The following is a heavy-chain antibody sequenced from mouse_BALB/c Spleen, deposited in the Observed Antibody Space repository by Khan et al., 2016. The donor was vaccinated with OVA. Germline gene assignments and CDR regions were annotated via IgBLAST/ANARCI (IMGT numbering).Heavy chain of an antibody. CDR1: GFSLTSYG. CDR2: IWSDGKT. CDR3: ARQIFPWYFDV. J-gene: IGHJ1*01. V-gene: IGHV2-6-1*01. Sequence: QVQLKESGPGLVAPSQSLSITCTISGFSLTSYGIHWVRQPPGKGLQWLVVIWSDGKTTYNSALKSRLNIIKDNSKSQVFLKMNSLQTDDTAMYYCARQIFPWYFDVWGAGTTVTVSS.